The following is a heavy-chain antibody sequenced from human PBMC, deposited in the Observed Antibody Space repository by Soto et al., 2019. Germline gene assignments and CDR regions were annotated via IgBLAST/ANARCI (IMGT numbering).Heavy chain of an antibody. D-gene: IGHD1-1*01. V-gene: IGHV1-2*02. Sequence: QVQLVQSGAEVQKPGASVKISCKASGYTFSGNYMHWVRQAPGQGLEWMGWINPNSGGTNYAQKFQGRVTLTRDTSINTAYMELSRLRSNDTAVYYCARGSTGTDYWGQGTLVTVSS. CDR2: INPNSGGT. J-gene: IGHJ4*02. CDR1: GYTFSGNY. CDR3: ARGSTGTDY.